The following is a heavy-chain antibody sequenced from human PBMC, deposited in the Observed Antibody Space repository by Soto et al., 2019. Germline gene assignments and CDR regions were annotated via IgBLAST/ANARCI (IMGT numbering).Heavy chain of an antibody. V-gene: IGHV5-51*01. J-gene: IGHJ4*02. CDR1: GYTFTIYW. D-gene: IGHD4-17*01. CDR3: ARPANTVADHFDL. Sequence: GESLKISCQVSGYTFTIYWIGWVRQMPGKGLEWMGIIYPSDSDTRYSPSFQGQVTISADQSINTAYLQWDSLKASDTAIYYCARPANTVADHFDLWGQGTPVTVS. CDR2: IYPSDSDT.